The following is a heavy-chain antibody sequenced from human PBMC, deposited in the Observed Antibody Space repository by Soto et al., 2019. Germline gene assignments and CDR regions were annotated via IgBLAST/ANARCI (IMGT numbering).Heavy chain of an antibody. CDR2: IIPIFGTA. D-gene: IGHD3-22*01. J-gene: IGHJ4*02. CDR3: ASSGFRPARPSTLDD. CDR1: GGTFSSYA. Sequence: SVQVSCKASGGTFSSYAISLVRQAPGQGLEWMGGIIPIFGTANYAQKLQGRVTITADKSTSTAYMELSRLRSEDTAVYYCASSGFRPARPSTLDDWGQGTLVTVSS. V-gene: IGHV1-69*06.